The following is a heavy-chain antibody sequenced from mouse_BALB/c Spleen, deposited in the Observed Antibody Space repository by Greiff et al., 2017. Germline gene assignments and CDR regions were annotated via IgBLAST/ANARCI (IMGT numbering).Heavy chain of an antibody. CDR3: ARDSYYDYDGPWFAY. D-gene: IGHD2-4*01. Sequence: QVQLKESGPGLVAPSQSLSITCTVSGFSLTSYGVHWVRQPPGKGLEWLGVIWAGGSTNYNSALMSRLSTSKDNSKSQVFLKMNSLQTDDTAMYYCARDSYYDYDGPWFAYWGQGTLVTVSA. J-gene: IGHJ3*01. CDR2: IWAGGST. CDR1: GFSLTSYG. V-gene: IGHV2-9*02.